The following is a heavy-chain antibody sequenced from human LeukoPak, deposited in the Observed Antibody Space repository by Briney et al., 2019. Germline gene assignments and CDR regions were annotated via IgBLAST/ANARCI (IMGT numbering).Heavy chain of an antibody. CDR2: ITGDGLTR. D-gene: IGHD3-3*01. CDR3: ATALRGVGF. V-gene: IGHV3-43*02. CDR1: GFTFNDFA. Sequence: GGSLRLSCAASGFTFNDFAMHWVRQAPGKSLEWVSLITGDGLTRKYADSVKGRFIISRDDSKNTLYLQMNSLNSDDTGVYYCATALRGVGFWGQGTLVTVPS. J-gene: IGHJ4*02.